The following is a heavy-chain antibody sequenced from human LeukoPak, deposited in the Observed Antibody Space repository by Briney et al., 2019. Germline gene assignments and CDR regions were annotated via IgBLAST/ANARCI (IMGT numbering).Heavy chain of an antibody. V-gene: IGHV4-30-2*01. J-gene: IGHJ4*02. D-gene: IGHD1-26*01. Sequence: PSQTLSLTCTVSGGSISSGSYYWSWIRQPPGKGLEWIGYIYHSGSTYYNPSLKSRVTISVDRSKNQFSLKLSSVTAADTAVYYCARNPVGATTSWYFDYWGQGTLVTVSS. CDR1: GGSISSGSYY. CDR3: ARNPVGATTSWYFDY. CDR2: IYHSGST.